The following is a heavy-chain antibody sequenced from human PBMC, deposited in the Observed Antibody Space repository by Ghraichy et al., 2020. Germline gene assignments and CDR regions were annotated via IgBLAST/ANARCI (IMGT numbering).Heavy chain of an antibody. J-gene: IGHJ6*02. CDR3: AKDLRAFGPVHQCFYPMDV. V-gene: IGHV3-30*18. Sequence: GGSLRLSCAASGFTFNSYAMHWVRQAPGKGLDWVAVTSHDGGHKYYGDSVKGRFTISRDNSQNTLYLQMNNLRGEDTAVYYCAKDLRAFGPVHQCFYPMDVWGQGTTVTVSS. D-gene: IGHD3-16*01. CDR2: TSHDGGHK. CDR1: GFTFNSYA.